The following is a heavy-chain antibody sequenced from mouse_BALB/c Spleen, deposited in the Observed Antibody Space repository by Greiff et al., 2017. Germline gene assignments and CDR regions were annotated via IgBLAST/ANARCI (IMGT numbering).Heavy chain of an antibody. CDR1: GYSITSGYY. CDR3: ARGGVYDGYYAWFAY. V-gene: IGHV3-6*02. D-gene: IGHD2-3*01. CDR2: ISYDGSN. Sequence: ESGPGLVKPSQSLSLTCSVTGYSITSGYYWNWIRQFPGNKLEWMGYISYDGSNNYNPSLKNRISITRDTSKNQFFLKLNSVTTEDTATYYCARGGVYDGYYAWFAYWGQGTLVTVSA. J-gene: IGHJ3*01.